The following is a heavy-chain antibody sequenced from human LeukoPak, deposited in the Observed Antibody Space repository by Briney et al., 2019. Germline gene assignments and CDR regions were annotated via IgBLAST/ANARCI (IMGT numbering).Heavy chain of an antibody. CDR2: IRYDGSNK. CDR3: AKDRHSSSWHSYFDY. Sequence: GGSLRLSCAASGFTFSSYGMHWVRQAPGKGLEWVAFIRYDGSNKYYADSVKGRFTISRDNSKNTLYLQMNSLRAEDTAVYYCAKDRHSSSWHSYFDYWGQGTLVTVSS. D-gene: IGHD6-13*01. V-gene: IGHV3-30*02. CDR1: GFTFSSYG. J-gene: IGHJ4*02.